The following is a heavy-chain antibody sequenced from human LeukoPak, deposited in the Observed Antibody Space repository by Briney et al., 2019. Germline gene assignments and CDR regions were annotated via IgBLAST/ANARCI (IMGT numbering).Heavy chain of an antibody. CDR1: GFTFSSYG. J-gene: IGHJ5*02. CDR3: AREGSVTIFEPAPNWLDP. CDR2: IWYDGSNK. D-gene: IGHD3-3*01. Sequence: GGSLRLSCAASGFTFSSYGMHWVRQAPGKGLEWVAVIWYDGSNKYYADSVKGRFTISRDNSKNTLYLQMNSLRAEDTAVYYCAREGSVTIFEPAPNWLDPWGQGTLVTVSS. V-gene: IGHV3-33*01.